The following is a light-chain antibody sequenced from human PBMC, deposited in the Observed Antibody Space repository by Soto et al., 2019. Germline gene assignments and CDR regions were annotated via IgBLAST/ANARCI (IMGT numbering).Light chain of an antibody. CDR2: GAS. V-gene: IGKV1-5*01. CDR3: QQYNIYSAS. J-gene: IGKJ5*01. Sequence: DVQMTQSPSTLSASVGDRVTITCRASQNIVNWLAWYQQRPGKPPKILIYGASTLESGVPSRFSGSGAGTEFTLTITDLQPGDFATYFFQQYNIYSASFGQGTRL. CDR1: QNIVNW.